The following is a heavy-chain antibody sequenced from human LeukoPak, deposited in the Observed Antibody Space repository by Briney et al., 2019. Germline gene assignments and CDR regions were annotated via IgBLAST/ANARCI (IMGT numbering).Heavy chain of an antibody. CDR3: ARAGRAYCGGDCYLPNYYYYGMDV. V-gene: IGHV4-59*08. D-gene: IGHD2-21*02. Sequence: SETLSLTCTVSGGSITSYYWSWIRQPPGKGLEWIGSIYYSGSTNYNPSLKSRVTISVDTSKNQFSLKLSSVTAADTAVYYCARAGRAYCGGDCYLPNYYYYGMDVWGQGTTVTVSS. CDR1: GGSITSYY. J-gene: IGHJ6*02. CDR2: IYYSGST.